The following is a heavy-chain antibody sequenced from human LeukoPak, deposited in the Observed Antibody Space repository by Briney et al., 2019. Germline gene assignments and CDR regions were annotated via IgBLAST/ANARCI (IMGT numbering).Heavy chain of an antibody. Sequence: SETLSLTCTVSGGSISSYYWSWIRQPPGKGLEWIGYIYYSGSTNYNPSLKSRVTISGDTSKDQFSLKLSSVTAADTAVYYCARDKGLAAAGHWYFDLWGRGTLVTVSS. CDR3: ARDKGLAAAGHWYFDL. V-gene: IGHV4-59*01. J-gene: IGHJ2*01. CDR2: IYYSGST. D-gene: IGHD6-13*01. CDR1: GGSISSYY.